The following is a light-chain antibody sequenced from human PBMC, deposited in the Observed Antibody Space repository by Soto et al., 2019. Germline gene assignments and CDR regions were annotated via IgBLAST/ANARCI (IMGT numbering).Light chain of an antibody. CDR2: GAS. CDR3: QQYGSTPRT. Sequence: EIVLTQSPGTLSLSPGERATLSCRASQSVSSTYLAWYQQTPGQAPRXXIYGASNRATGIPDRFSGSGAGTDCTRTISRLEPEDFEVYYCQQYGSTPRTFGQGTKVDIK. CDR1: QSVSSTY. J-gene: IGKJ1*01. V-gene: IGKV3-20*01.